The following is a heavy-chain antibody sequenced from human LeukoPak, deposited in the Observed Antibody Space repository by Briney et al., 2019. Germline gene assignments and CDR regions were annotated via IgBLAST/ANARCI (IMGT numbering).Heavy chain of an antibody. CDR2: INHSGST. V-gene: IGHV4-34*01. J-gene: IGHJ5*02. Sequence: SETLSLTCAVYGGSFSGYYWSWIRQPPGKGLEWIGEINHSGSTNYNPSLKSRVTISVDTSKNQFSLKLSSVTAADTAVYFCARKANYGTIYWFDPWGQGTLVIVSS. CDR1: GGSFSGYY. D-gene: IGHD1-7*01. CDR3: ARKANYGTIYWFDP.